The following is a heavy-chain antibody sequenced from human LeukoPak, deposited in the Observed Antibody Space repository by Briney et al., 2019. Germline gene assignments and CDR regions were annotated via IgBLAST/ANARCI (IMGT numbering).Heavy chain of an antibody. Sequence: GGSLRLSCAASGFTFSSYWLSWVRQAPGKGLEWVANIKQDGSEKYYVDSVKGRFTISRDNAKNSLYLQVNSLRAEDTAVYYCGRIAAAGIDCWGQGTLVTVSS. CDR1: GFTFSSYW. CDR3: GRIAAAGIDC. V-gene: IGHV3-7*01. D-gene: IGHD6-13*01. J-gene: IGHJ4*02. CDR2: IKQDGSEK.